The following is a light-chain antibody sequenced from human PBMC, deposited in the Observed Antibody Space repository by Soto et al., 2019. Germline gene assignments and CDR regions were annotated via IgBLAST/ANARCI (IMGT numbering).Light chain of an antibody. V-gene: IGKV3-15*01. J-gene: IGKJ1*01. Sequence: IVLAQSPGNLSLSPGERAALSCRASQSVSSSYLAWYQQKPGQAPSLLMYDTSTMATGIPARFSGSGSGTEFTLTISSLQSDDFAVYYCQHYNNWPWTVGQGTKVDIK. CDR1: QSVSSSY. CDR2: DTS. CDR3: QHYNNWPWT.